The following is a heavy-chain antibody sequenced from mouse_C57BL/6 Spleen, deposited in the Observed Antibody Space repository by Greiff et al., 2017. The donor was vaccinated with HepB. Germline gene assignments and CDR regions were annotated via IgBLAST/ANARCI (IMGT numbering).Heavy chain of an antibody. CDR2: INPGSGGT. D-gene: IGHD2-5*01. CDR3: ARGSNYYFDY. J-gene: IGHJ2*01. Sequence: VQLQQSGAELVRPGTSVKVSCKASGYAFTNYLIEWVKQRPGQGLERIGVINPGSGGTNYNEKFKGKATLTADKSSSTAYMQLSSLTSEDSAVYFCARGSNYYFDYWGQGTTLTVSS. CDR1: GYAFTNYL. V-gene: IGHV1-54*01.